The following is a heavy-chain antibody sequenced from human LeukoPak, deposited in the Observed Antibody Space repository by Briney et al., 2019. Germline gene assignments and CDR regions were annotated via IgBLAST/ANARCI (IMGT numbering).Heavy chain of an antibody. CDR1: GYTFTSYY. CDR3: ARYRRDYYDSSGYSAFDY. Sequence: ASVKVSCKASGYTFTSYYMHWVRQAPGQGLEWMGIINPSGGSTSYAQKFQGRVTMTRDTSTSTVYMELSSLRSEDTAVYYCARYRRDYYDSSGYSAFDYWGQGTLFTVSS. J-gene: IGHJ4*02. CDR2: INPSGGST. D-gene: IGHD3-22*01. V-gene: IGHV1-46*01.